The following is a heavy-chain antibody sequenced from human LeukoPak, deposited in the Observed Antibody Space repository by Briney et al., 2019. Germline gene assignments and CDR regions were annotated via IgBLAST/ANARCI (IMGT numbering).Heavy chain of an antibody. V-gene: IGHV4-39*01. Sequence: SETLSLTCTVSGGSISSSSYYWGWIRQPPGKGLEWIGSIYYSGSTYYNPSLKSRVTISVDTSKNQFSLKLSSVTAADTAVYYCARGPSYGILTGYPYYYYGMDVWGQGTAVTVSS. CDR3: ARGPSYGILTGYPYYYYGMDV. J-gene: IGHJ6*02. CDR2: IYYSGST. CDR1: GGSISSSSYY. D-gene: IGHD3-9*01.